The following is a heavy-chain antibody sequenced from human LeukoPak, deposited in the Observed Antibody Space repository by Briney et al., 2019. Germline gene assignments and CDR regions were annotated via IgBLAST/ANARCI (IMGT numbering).Heavy chain of an antibody. CDR3: ARSSITMIVVIINDAFDI. CDR2: IYYSGST. V-gene: IGHV4-30-4*01. Sequence: SETLSLTCTVSGGSISSGDYYWSWIRQPPGKGLEWIGYIYYSGSTYYNPSLKSRVTISVDTSKNQFSLKLSSMTAADTAVYYCARSSITMIVVIINDAFDIWGQGTMVTVSS. J-gene: IGHJ3*02. CDR1: GGSISSGDYY. D-gene: IGHD3-22*01.